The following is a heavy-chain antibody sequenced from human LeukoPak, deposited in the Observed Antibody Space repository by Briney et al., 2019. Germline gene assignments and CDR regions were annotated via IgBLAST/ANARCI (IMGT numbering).Heavy chain of an antibody. J-gene: IGHJ4*02. V-gene: IGHV3-23*01. CDR2: ISDRGRDT. D-gene: IGHD6-19*01. Sequence: GGSLRLSSPVSALTFNTYSMDWVRHAQGKGLEWVAGISDRGRDTYYSDSVKGRFSIYRDNSKSKVYLQMNGLRAEDTALYFCATGCVGSRSCFTTGYDHWGQGTLVTVSS. CDR1: ALTFNTYS. CDR3: ATGCVGSRSCFTTGYDH.